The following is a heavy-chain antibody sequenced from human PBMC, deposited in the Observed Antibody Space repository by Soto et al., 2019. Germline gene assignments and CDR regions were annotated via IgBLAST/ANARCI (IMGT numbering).Heavy chain of an antibody. CDR3: ARLGTPYYSSSWGNWFDS. Sequence: GASVEVSCKASGGTFSSYAISRVRQAPGQRVEWMGGIIPIFGTANYAQKFQGRVTITADESTSTAYMELSSLRSEDTAVYYCARLGTPYYSSSWGNWFDSWGQGTLVTVSS. CDR1: GGTFSSYA. CDR2: IIPIFGTA. V-gene: IGHV1-69*13. D-gene: IGHD6-13*01. J-gene: IGHJ5*01.